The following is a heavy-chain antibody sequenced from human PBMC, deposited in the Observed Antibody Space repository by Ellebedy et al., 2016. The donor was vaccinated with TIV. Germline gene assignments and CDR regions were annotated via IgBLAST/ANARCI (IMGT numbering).Heavy chain of an antibody. CDR1: GYSFTNYY. CDR3: AGLDGIDAFEI. J-gene: IGHJ3*02. Sequence: PGGSLRLSCKGSGYSFTNYYISWVRQMPGKGLEWMGRIDPGDSYNIYSPSFQGHVTISADKAISTAYLQWSSLRASDTAMYFWAGLDGIDAFEIWGQGTMVTVSS. D-gene: IGHD1-1*01. CDR2: IDPGDSYN. V-gene: IGHV5-10-1*01.